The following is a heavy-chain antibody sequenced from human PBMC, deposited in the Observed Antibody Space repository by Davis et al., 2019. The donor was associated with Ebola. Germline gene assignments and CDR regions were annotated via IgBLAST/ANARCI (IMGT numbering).Heavy chain of an antibody. D-gene: IGHD4-17*01. Sequence: GESLKISCAASGFTFSSYAMTWVRQAPGKGLEWVSCISGSGDNTHYADAVKGRFTISRDNAKNSLFLQMNSLRVDDTAVYYCTTLSTVTTMYFDLWGRGTLVTVSS. CDR1: GFTFSSYA. CDR2: ISGSGDNT. J-gene: IGHJ2*01. CDR3: TTLSTVTTMYFDL. V-gene: IGHV3-23*01.